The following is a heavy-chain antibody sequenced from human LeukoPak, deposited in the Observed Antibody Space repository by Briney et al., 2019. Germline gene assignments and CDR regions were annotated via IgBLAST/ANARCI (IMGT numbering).Heavy chain of an antibody. CDR3: AKSHVSTATGTGRYFDY. J-gene: IGHJ4*02. Sequence: GGSLRLSCAASGFTFSSYDMHWVRQATGKGLEWVSAIGTTGDTYYPGSVKGRFAISRDNSKHTVYLQMDSLRAEDTAVYYCAKSHVSTATGTGRYFDYWGQGSLVTVSS. CDR1: GFTFSSYD. CDR2: IGTTGDT. V-gene: IGHV3-13*01. D-gene: IGHD3-9*01.